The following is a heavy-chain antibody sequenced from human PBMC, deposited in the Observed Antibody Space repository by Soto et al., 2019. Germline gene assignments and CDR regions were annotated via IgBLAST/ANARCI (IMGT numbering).Heavy chain of an antibody. CDR2: IYYSGST. CDR3: ARGWYSGGRFDY. V-gene: IGHV4-30-4*01. Sequence: QTLSLTCTVSGGSISSGDYYWSWIRQPPGKGLEWIGYIYYSGSTYYNPSLKSRVTISGDTSKNQFSLKLSSVTAADTAVYHCARGWYSGGRFDYWGQGTLVTVSS. CDR1: GGSISSGDYY. J-gene: IGHJ4*02. D-gene: IGHD3-16*01.